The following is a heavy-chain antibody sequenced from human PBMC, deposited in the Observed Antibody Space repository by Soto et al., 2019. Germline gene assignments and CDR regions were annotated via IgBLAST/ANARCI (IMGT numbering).Heavy chain of an antibody. Sequence: ASVKVSCKASGYTFTTYAMHWVRQAPGQRLEWMGWINAGNGNTKYSQKFQGRVTITRDTSASTAYMELSSLRSEDTAVYYCAIDSRRGLWFRRTDVWGPGPTGIVSS. CDR1: GYTFTTYA. V-gene: IGHV1-3*01. D-gene: IGHD3-10*01. J-gene: IGHJ6*02. CDR2: INAGNGNT. CDR3: AIDSRRGLWFRRTDV.